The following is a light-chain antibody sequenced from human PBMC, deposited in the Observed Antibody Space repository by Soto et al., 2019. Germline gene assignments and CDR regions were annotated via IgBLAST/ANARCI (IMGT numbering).Light chain of an antibody. CDR1: QSVSSY. CDR3: QQRSNWPRAT. Sequence: EIVLTQSPATLSLSPGERATLSCRASQSVSSYLAWYQQKPGQAPRLLIYDASNRATGIPARFSGSGSGTDFTLTISSLEPEDSAVYYCQQRSNWPRATFDQETKLAIK. V-gene: IGKV3-11*01. J-gene: IGKJ2*01. CDR2: DAS.